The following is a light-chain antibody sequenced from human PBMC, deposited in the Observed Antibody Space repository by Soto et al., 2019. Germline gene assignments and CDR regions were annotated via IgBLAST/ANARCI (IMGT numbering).Light chain of an antibody. V-gene: IGLV1-51*01. Sequence: QSVLTQPASLSAPPGEKVTISCSGMGSNIGRNYVSWYRQFPGTAPQLLIYDDSKRHSGVPDRLSGSRYGTSASLAIAGLQPGDEAVYYCGTWDESLGAGVFGGGTKVTVL. CDR3: GTWDESLGAGV. J-gene: IGLJ2*01. CDR1: GSNIGRNY. CDR2: DDS.